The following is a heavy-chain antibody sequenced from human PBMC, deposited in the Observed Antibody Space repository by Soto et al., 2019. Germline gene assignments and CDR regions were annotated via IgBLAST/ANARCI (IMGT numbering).Heavy chain of an antibody. CDR2: ISSSSSYI. D-gene: IGHD2-15*01. V-gene: IGHV3-21*01. CDR3: GRDRYYSGGSCPFGERADYY. J-gene: IGHJ4*02. Sequence: EVQLVESGGGLVKPGGSLRLSCAASGFTFSSYSMNWVRQAPGKGLEWVSSISSSSSYIYYADSVKGRFTISRDDAKNSLYLQMNSLRDEDMAVYDCGRDRYYSGGSCPFGERADYYWGQGTLVAVSS. CDR1: GFTFSSYS.